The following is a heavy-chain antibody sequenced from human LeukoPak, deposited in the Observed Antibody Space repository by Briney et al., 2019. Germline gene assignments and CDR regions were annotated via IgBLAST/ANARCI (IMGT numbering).Heavy chain of an antibody. CDR1: GGSISSGDYY. Sequence: PSQTLSLTCTVSGGSISSGDYYWSWIRQPPGKGLEWIGYIYYSGSTYYNPSLKSRVTISVDTSKNQFSLKLSSVTAADTAVYYCARGLRDIRYGSSGGPYYFDYWGQGTLVTVSS. V-gene: IGHV4-30-4*01. J-gene: IGHJ4*02. CDR2: IYYSGST. CDR3: ARGLRDIRYGSSGGPYYFDY. D-gene: IGHD3-22*01.